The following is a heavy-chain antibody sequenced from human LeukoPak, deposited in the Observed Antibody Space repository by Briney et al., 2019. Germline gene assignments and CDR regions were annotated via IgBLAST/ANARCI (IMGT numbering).Heavy chain of an antibody. CDR2: IGGSGSST. CDR1: GFTFNSYA. J-gene: IGHJ5*02. V-gene: IGHV3-23*01. Sequence: GGSLRLSCAASGFTFNSYAMSWVRQAPGKGLEWVSAIGGSGSSTYYTDSVKGRFTISRDNSKNTLYLQMNSLRAEDTAVYYCAKFARLLDFDPWGQGTLVTVSS. D-gene: IGHD2-15*01. CDR3: AKFARLLDFDP.